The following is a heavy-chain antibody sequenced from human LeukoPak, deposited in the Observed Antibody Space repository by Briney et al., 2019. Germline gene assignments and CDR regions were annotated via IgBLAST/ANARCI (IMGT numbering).Heavy chain of an antibody. V-gene: IGHV1-2*02. J-gene: IGHJ3*02. CDR3: ARELNGDQDAFDI. CDR1: GYTFTGYY. Sequence: ASVKVSCKASGYTFTGYYMHWVRQAPGQGLEWMGWINPNGGGTNYAQKFQGRVTMTRDTSTSTAYMELSRLRSDDTAVYYCARELNGDQDAFDIWGQGTMVTVSS. CDR2: INPNGGGT. D-gene: IGHD4-17*01.